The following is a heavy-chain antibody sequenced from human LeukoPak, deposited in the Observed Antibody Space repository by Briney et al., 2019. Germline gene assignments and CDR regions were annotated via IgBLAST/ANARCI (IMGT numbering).Heavy chain of an antibody. CDR1: GGSLSTHH. V-gene: IGHV4-59*11. CDR3: ARIAYDALDSYYYGMDV. CDR2: ISDSGST. Sequence: SETLSLTCVVSGGSLSTHHWSWIRQSPGRGLEWIGYISDSGSTNYNPSLKSRVTISVDTSKNQFSLMLSSVTAADTAVYYCARIAYDALDSYYYGMDVWGQGTTVTVSS. J-gene: IGHJ6*02. D-gene: IGHD3-3*01.